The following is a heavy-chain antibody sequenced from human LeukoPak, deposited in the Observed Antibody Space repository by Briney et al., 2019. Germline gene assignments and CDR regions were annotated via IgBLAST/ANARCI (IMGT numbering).Heavy chain of an antibody. D-gene: IGHD2-2*01. CDR2: ISYDGSNK. J-gene: IGHJ6*02. V-gene: IGHV3-30-3*01. CDR1: GFTFSSYA. Sequence: GRSLRLSCAASGFTFSSYAMHWVRHAPGKGLEWVAVISYDGSNKYYADPVKGRFTISRDNSKNTLYLQMNSMRAEDTAVYYCARDPYCSSTSCSSYYYYGMDVWGQGTTVTVSS. CDR3: ARDPYCSSTSCSSYYYYGMDV.